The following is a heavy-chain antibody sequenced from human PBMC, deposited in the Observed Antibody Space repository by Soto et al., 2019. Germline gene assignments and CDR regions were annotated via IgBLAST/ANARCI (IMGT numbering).Heavy chain of an antibody. D-gene: IGHD3-3*01. CDR2: ISAYNGNT. J-gene: IGHJ4*02. CDR1: GYTFTSYG. V-gene: IGHV1-18*01. Sequence: GASVKVSCKASGYTFTSYGISWVRQAPGQGLEWMGWISAYNGNTNYAQKLQGRVTMTTDTSTSTAYMELRSLRSDDTAVYYCARDWGVPYYDFFSTQFDYWGQGTLVTVSS. CDR3: ARDWGVPYYDFFSTQFDY.